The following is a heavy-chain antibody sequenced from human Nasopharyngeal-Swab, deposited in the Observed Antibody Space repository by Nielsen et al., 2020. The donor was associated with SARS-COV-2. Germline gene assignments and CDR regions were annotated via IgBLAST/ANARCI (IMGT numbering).Heavy chain of an antibody. J-gene: IGHJ4*02. Sequence: LRLSCVVSGASVSSGDYAWSWIRQPPGKGLEWIGYIFSSGYTSYNPSLKSRVTISLDTSKNQFSLKLTSVTAADTALYYCARVLQVWSFDYWGQGTRVTVSS. CDR1: GASVSSGDYA. CDR2: IFSSGYT. CDR3: ARVLQVWSFDY. V-gene: IGHV4-30-4*07. D-gene: IGHD5-18*01.